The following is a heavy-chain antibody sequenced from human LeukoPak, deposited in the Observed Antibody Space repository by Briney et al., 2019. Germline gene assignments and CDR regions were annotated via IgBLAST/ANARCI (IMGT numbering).Heavy chain of an antibody. CDR2: IYYSGST. J-gene: IGHJ4*02. D-gene: IGHD1/OR15-1a*01. CDR3: ARREQEFFDY. CDR1: GGSISSSSYY. Sequence: PSETLSHTCTVSGGSISSSSYYWGWIRQPPGKGLEWIGSIYYSGSTYYNPSLKSRVTISVDTSKNQFSLKLSSVTAADTAVYYCARREQEFFDYWGQGTLVTVSS. V-gene: IGHV4-39*01.